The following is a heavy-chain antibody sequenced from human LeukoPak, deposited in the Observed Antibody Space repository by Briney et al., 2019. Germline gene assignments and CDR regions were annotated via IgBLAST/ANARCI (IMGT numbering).Heavy chain of an antibody. CDR3: TSFSSPEDY. J-gene: IGHJ4*02. V-gene: IGHV1-69*04. CDR1: GGTFSSYA. D-gene: IGHD1-14*01. CDR2: IIPILGIA. Sequence: SVTVSCKASGGTFSSYAISWVRQAPGQGLEWMGRIIPILGIANYAQKFQGRVTITADKSTSTAYMELSSLRSEDTAVYYCTSFSSPEDYWGQGTLVTVSS.